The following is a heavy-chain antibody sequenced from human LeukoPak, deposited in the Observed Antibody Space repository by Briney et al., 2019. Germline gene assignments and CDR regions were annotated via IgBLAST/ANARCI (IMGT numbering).Heavy chain of an antibody. CDR2: FDPEDGET. J-gene: IGHJ5*02. CDR1: GYTLTELS. Sequence: ASVKVSCKVSGYTLTELSMHWVRQAPGKGLEWMGGFDPEDGETIYAQKFQGRVTMTEDTSTDTAYMELSSLRSEDTAVYYCATGGIVWSGYPRHNWFDPWGQGTLVTVSS. CDR3: ATGGIVWSGYPRHNWFDP. V-gene: IGHV1-24*01. D-gene: IGHD3-3*01.